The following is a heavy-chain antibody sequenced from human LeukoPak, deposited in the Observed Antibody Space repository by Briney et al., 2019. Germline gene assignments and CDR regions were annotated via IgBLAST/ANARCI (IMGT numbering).Heavy chain of an antibody. Sequence: GASVKVSCKASGYTFTSYGISWVRQAPGQGLEGMGWISAYNGNTNYAKKLQGRVTMTTHTSTSTAYMELRSLRSDDTAVYYCARVGAKKNWFDPWGQGTLVTVSS. V-gene: IGHV1-18*01. CDR1: GYTFTSYG. CDR3: ARVGAKKNWFDP. D-gene: IGHD1-26*01. J-gene: IGHJ5*02. CDR2: ISAYNGNT.